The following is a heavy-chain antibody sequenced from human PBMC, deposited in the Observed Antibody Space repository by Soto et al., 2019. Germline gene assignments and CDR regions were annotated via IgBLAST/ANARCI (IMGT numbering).Heavy chain of an antibody. V-gene: IGHV5-51*01. Sequence: GESLKISCKVSGKAFTSFWAVWVRQMPGRGLEWMGNIYPGDSDTRYTPPFQGQVTISADKSTNTAYLQWHSLQASDTALYYCAKQDDRGALEIWGQGTKVTVSS. D-gene: IGHD3-22*01. CDR1: GKAFTSFW. J-gene: IGHJ3*02. CDR3: AKQDDRGALEI. CDR2: IYPGDSDT.